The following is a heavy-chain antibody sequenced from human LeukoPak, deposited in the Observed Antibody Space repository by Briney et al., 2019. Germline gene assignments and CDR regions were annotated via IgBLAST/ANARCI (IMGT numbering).Heavy chain of an antibody. CDR3: AKSDRSDSSGYSTS. V-gene: IGHV3-30*18. Sequence: GGSLRLSCAASGFTFSNYGMHWVRQAPGKGLEWVALISHDGSNKYYADSVMGRLTISRDNSKKTLSLQMNSLRLEDTAVYYCAKSDRSDSSGYSTSWGQGTLVTVSS. J-gene: IGHJ5*02. D-gene: IGHD6-19*01. CDR2: ISHDGSNK. CDR1: GFTFSNYG.